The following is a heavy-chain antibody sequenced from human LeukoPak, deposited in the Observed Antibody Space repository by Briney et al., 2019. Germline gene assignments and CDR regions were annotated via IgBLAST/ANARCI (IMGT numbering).Heavy chain of an antibody. D-gene: IGHD3-9*01. Sequence: GGSLRLSCAASGXTFSSYSMNWVRQAPGKGLEWVSSISSSSSYIYYADSVKGRFTISRDNAKNSLYLQMNSLRAEDTAVYYCARPSLTGYYYFDYWGQGTLVTVSS. CDR1: GXTFSSYS. V-gene: IGHV3-21*01. J-gene: IGHJ4*02. CDR3: ARPSLTGYYYFDY. CDR2: ISSSSSYI.